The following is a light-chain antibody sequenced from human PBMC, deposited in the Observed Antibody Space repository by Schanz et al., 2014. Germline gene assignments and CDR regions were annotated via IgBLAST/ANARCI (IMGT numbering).Light chain of an antibody. Sequence: QSVLTQPPSASGSPGQSVTISCTGTSSDVGGYSSVSWYQVHAGKAPKLLIYDVSSRPSGVSDRFSGSKAGNTASLTISGLQPDDEADYYCSSFRYSATQYGTQFGGGTKLTVL. CDR3: SSFRYSATQYGTQ. CDR1: SSDVGGYSS. V-gene: IGLV2-14*01. J-gene: IGLJ2*01. CDR2: DVS.